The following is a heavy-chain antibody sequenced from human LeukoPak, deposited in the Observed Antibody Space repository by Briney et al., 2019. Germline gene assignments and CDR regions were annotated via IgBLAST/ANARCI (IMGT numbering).Heavy chain of an antibody. CDR2: ISGSGGST. D-gene: IGHD2-8*01. CDR3: AKDRSCTSDICHGDFDY. CDR1: GFTFSSYA. J-gene: IGHJ4*02. Sequence: GGSLRLSCAASGFTFSSYAVSWVRQAPGKGLELVSSISGSGGSTYSADSVKGRFTISRDNSKNTLYLQMNSLRAEDTALYYCAKDRSCTSDICHGDFDYWGQGTLVTVSS. V-gene: IGHV3-23*01.